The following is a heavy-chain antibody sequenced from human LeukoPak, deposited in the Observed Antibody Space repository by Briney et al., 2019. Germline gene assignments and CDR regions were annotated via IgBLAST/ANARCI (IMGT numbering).Heavy chain of an antibody. Sequence: GGSLRLSCAASGFTFTNNYMTWVRQAPGKGLEWVSVIYSGGNTYYADSVKGRFTISRDNSKNMLYLQMNSLRAEDTAVYYCASANSGHWGQGTLVTVSS. CDR3: ASANSGH. CDR2: IYSGGNT. CDR1: GFTFTNNY. V-gene: IGHV3-66*01. J-gene: IGHJ1*01. D-gene: IGHD1-26*01.